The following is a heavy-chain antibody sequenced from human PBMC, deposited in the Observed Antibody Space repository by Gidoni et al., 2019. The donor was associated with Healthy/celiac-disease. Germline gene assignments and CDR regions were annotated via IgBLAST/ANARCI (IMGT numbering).Heavy chain of an antibody. V-gene: IGHV3-21*01. Sequence: EVQLVESGGGLVKPGGSLRLSCAASGFTFSSSSMNWVRQAPGQGLEWVSSISSSSSYIYYADSVKGRFTISRDNAKNSLYLQMNSLRAEDTAVYYCARDGLLGLATLHDYFDYWGQGTLVTVSS. CDR1: GFTFSSSS. CDR2: ISSSSSYI. CDR3: ARDGLLGLATLHDYFDY. J-gene: IGHJ4*02. D-gene: IGHD2-15*01.